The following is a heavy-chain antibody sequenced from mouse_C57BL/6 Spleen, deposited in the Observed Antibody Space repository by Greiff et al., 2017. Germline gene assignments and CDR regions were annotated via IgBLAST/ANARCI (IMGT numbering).Heavy chain of an antibody. V-gene: IGHV1-55*01. Sequence: QVQLQQPGAELVKPGASVKMSCKASGYTFTSYWITWVKQRPGQGLEWIGDIYPGSGSTNYNEKFKSKATLTVDTSSSTAYMQLSSLTSEDSAVYYCARGGDYDGRNFDYWGQGTTITVSS. D-gene: IGHD2-4*01. CDR3: ARGGDYDGRNFDY. J-gene: IGHJ2*01. CDR2: IYPGSGST. CDR1: GYTFTSYW.